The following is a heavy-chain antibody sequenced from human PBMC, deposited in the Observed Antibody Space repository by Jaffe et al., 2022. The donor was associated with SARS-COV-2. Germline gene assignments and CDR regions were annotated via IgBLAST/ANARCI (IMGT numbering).Heavy chain of an antibody. CDR1: GLTFSTYA. D-gene: IGHD5-12*01. Sequence: EVQLLESGGGLVQPGGSLRLSCAASGLTFSTYALSWVRQAPGKGLEWVSAIDGSGVSTYYADSVKGRFTISRDNSKNTLYLQMNSLRAEDTAVYYCRGYSGAFDIWGQGTLVTVSS. CDR2: IDGSGVST. CDR3: RGYSGAFDI. J-gene: IGHJ3*02. V-gene: IGHV3-23*01.